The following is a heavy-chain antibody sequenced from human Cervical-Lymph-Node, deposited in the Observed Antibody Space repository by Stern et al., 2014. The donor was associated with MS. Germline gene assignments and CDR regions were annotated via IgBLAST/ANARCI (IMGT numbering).Heavy chain of an antibody. CDR2: LVVGSGNT. CDR1: GFTFTSSA. V-gene: IGHV1-58*01. Sequence: VQLVESGPEVKKPGTSVKVSCKASGFTFTSSAVQWVRQARGQRLEWIGWLVVGSGNTNYAQKFQERVTITRDMSTSTAYMELSSLRSEDTAVYYCAAKRDYYDSSGTDAFDIWGQGTMVTVSS. J-gene: IGHJ3*02. CDR3: AAKRDYYDSSGTDAFDI. D-gene: IGHD3-22*01.